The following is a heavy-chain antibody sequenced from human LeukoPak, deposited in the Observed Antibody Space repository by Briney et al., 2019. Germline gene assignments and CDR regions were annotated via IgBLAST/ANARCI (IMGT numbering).Heavy chain of an antibody. CDR2: IIPILGIA. Sequence: SVKVSCKASGGTFSSYAISWVRQAPGQGLEWMGRIIPILGIANYAQKFQGRVTITADKSTSTAYMELSSLRSGDTAVYYCASPPTGGKAAAGGNGAFDIWGQGTMDTVSS. D-gene: IGHD6-13*01. CDR3: ASPPTGGKAAAGGNGAFDI. J-gene: IGHJ3*02. V-gene: IGHV1-69*04. CDR1: GGTFSSYA.